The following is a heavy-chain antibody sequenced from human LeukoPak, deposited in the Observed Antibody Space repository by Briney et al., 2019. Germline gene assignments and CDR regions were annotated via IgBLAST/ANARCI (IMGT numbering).Heavy chain of an antibody. V-gene: IGHV4-4*02. D-gene: IGHD2-2*01. J-gene: IGHJ1*01. CDR2: IYTSRST. Sequence: SGTLSLTCAVSGGSISSSNWWRWVRQPPGKGLEWIGRIYTSRSTNYNPSLKSRVTMSVDASKNQFSLKLSSVTAADTAIYYCARSRPVHCSIISCYGLDPFTYWGQGTLVTVSS. CDR1: GGSISSSNW. CDR3: ARSRPVHCSIISCYGLDPFTY.